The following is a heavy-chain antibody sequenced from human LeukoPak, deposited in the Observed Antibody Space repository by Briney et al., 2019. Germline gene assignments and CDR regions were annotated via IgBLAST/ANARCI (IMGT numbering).Heavy chain of an antibody. D-gene: IGHD6-6*01. V-gene: IGHV3-30*04. CDR3: ARDKGTSYPSSFDY. Sequence: GRSLRLSCAASGFTFSSYVMHWVRQAPGNGLEWVAIISYDGSKEYYADSVKGRITISRDNSNNTLYLQMNSLRAADTAVYYCARDKGTSYPSSFDYWGQGTLVTVSS. CDR1: GFTFSSYV. CDR2: ISYDGSKE. J-gene: IGHJ4*02.